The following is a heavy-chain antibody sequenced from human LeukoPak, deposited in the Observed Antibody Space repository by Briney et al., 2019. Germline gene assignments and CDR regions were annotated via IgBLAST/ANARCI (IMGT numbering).Heavy chain of an antibody. Sequence: PSETLSLTCTVSGGSTSNYFCTWLRQSAGKGLEWIGRIHTSGSTNYNPSLKSRVSMSVDTSKNQFSLKLSSVTAADTAVYYCARDPEGHGYYIDYWGQGALVTVSS. J-gene: IGHJ4*02. D-gene: IGHD3-3*01. CDR1: GGSTSNYF. CDR3: ARDPEGHGYYIDY. CDR2: IHTSGST. V-gene: IGHV4-4*07.